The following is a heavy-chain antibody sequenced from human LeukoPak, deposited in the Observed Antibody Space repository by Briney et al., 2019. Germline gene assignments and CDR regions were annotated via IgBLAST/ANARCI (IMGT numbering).Heavy chain of an antibody. D-gene: IGHD3-3*01. CDR3: ARGERITIFGVDYYYYYGMDV. J-gene: IGHJ6*02. V-gene: IGHV4-4*07. CDR2: IYTSGST. Sequence: PSETLSLTCTVSGGSISSYYWSWIRQPAGKGLEWIGRIYTSGSTNYNPSLKSRVTMSVDTSKDQFSLKLSSVTAADTAVYYCARGERITIFGVDYYYYYGMDVWGQGTTVTVSS. CDR1: GGSISSYY.